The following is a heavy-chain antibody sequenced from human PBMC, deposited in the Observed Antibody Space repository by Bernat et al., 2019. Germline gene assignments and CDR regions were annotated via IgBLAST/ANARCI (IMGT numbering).Heavy chain of an antibody. D-gene: IGHD2-15*01. CDR3: VRDTRWFHHAH. Sequence: VQLVESGGGLAQPGGSLRLSCTASGFTFSNSWMTWVLQAPGKGLEWVTNISGHGSDKYYKDSLRDRFTCSRDNAKNSLYLQMNSLGVEDMAIYYCVRDTRWFHHAHWGQGTLVTVSS. V-gene: IGHV3-7*03. CDR1: GFTFSNSW. CDR2: ISGHGSDK. J-gene: IGHJ4*02.